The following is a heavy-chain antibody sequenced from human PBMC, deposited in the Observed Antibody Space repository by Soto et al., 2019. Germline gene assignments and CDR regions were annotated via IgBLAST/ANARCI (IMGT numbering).Heavy chain of an antibody. J-gene: IGHJ3*02. Sequence: EVQLVESGGGLVQPGGSLRLSCAASGFTVSSNYMSWVRQAPGKGLEWVSVIYSGGSTYYADSVKGRFTISRDNSKNTLYLQMNSLRAEDTAVYYCARDPYCSGGSCYSAFGAFDIWGQGTMVTVSS. CDR1: GFTVSSNY. CDR3: ARDPYCSGGSCYSAFGAFDI. V-gene: IGHV3-66*01. D-gene: IGHD2-15*01. CDR2: IYSGGST.